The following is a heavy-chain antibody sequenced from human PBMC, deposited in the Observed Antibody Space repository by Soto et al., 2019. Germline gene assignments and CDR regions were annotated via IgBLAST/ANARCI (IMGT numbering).Heavy chain of an antibody. J-gene: IGHJ1*01. D-gene: IGHD2-15*01. CDR2: ISNGGST. V-gene: IGHV4-59*01. CDR1: GASIYNYD. CDR3: LGYSSGSFCPRDHYFALEV. Sequence: SETLSLTCTVSGASIYNYDWNWIRQSPGKGLEWIGYISNGGSTNYNASLESRVTISLDTYNKQVSLKLIYVIAAETATYFSLGYSSGSFCPRDHYFALEVWGQGTLVTVSS.